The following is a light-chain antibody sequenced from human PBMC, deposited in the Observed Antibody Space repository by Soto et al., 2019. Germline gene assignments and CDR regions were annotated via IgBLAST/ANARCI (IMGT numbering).Light chain of an antibody. CDR1: QSVTSSY. V-gene: IGKV3-20*01. CDR3: RQYGSSPQT. Sequence: ETVLSQSPGTLSLSPGERATLSCRASQSVTSSYLAWYQQKPGQAPRLLIYAASSRATGIPDRFSGSGSGTDFTLTISRLEPEDFAVYYCRQYGSSPQTFGQGTSVEIK. J-gene: IGKJ1*01. CDR2: AAS.